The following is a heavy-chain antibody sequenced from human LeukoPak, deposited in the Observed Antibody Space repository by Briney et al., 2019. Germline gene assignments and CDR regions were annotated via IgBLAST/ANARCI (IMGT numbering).Heavy chain of an antibody. CDR3: TRENRPFCPFAF. V-gene: IGHV4-4*02. Sequence: SETLSLTCGVSGGSIDITNYWSWVRQAPGRGLEWIGEISHDGTTNYNSSLRSRVAMSFDRANNQFSPGLTSVTAADTAVYYCTRENRPFCPFAFWGQGVLVTVSS. D-gene: IGHD2/OR15-2a*01. CDR1: GGSIDITNY. CDR2: ISHDGTT. J-gene: IGHJ4*02.